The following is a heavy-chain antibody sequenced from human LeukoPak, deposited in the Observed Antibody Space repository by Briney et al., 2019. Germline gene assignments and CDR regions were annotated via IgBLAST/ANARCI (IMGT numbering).Heavy chain of an antibody. J-gene: IGHJ6*02. Sequence: ASVKVSCKASGYTFTNHYIHWVRQAPGQGLVWMGKINPIGGSTTYAQKFQGRVTMTRDTSISAAYMELSRLRSDDTAVYYCTRDHCSYINCYEDYYYGMDVWGQGTTVTVSS. CDR1: GYTFTNHY. CDR3: TRDHCSYINCYEDYYYGMDV. V-gene: IGHV1-2*02. CDR2: INPIGGST. D-gene: IGHD2-2*01.